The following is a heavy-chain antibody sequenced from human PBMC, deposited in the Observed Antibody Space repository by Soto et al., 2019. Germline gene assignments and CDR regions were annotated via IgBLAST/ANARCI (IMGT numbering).Heavy chain of an antibody. Sequence: ASVKVSCKASGYTFTGYYMHWVRQAPGQGLERMGWINPNSGGTNYAQKFQGWVTMTRDTSISTAYMELSRLRSDDTAVYYCAREGGGDIVVVPAAMREYNWFDPWGQGTLVTVSS. CDR1: GYTFTGYY. CDR3: AREGGGDIVVVPAAMREYNWFDP. CDR2: INPNSGGT. J-gene: IGHJ5*02. D-gene: IGHD2-2*01. V-gene: IGHV1-2*04.